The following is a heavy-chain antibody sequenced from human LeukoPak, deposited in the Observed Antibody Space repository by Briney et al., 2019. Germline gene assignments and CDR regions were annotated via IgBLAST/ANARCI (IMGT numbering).Heavy chain of an antibody. CDR3: AKFEGALLGNYYMDV. CDR1: GFPFSDFA. V-gene: IGHV3-23*01. Sequence: GGPLSLSCAVSGFPFSDFAMSWVRQAPGKGLEWVSTISGGGDNTNFADSVKGRFTISRDNSKNTLFLQMVSLRAEDTAVYYCAKFEGALLGNYYMDVWGKGTTVTVSS. CDR2: ISGGGDNT. J-gene: IGHJ6*03.